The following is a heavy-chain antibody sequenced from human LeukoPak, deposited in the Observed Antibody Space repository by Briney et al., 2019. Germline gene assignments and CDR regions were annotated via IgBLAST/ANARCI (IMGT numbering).Heavy chain of an antibody. V-gene: IGHV4-38-2*01. D-gene: IGHD1-26*01. Sequence: PSETLSLTCDVSGYSISSGYYWGWIRQPPGKGLEFIGSMYHSGSTYYNPSLKSRATISVDTSKNQFSLKLSSVTAADTAVYYCARHGGSNHIQRTFDIWGQGTMVTVSS. J-gene: IGHJ3*02. CDR1: GYSISSGYY. CDR3: ARHGGSNHIQRTFDI. CDR2: MYHSGST.